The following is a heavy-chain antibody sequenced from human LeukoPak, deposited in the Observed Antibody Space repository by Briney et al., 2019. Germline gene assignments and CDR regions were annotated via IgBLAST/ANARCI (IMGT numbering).Heavy chain of an antibody. CDR3: AGLVGRYSSGLYYYYFDY. D-gene: IGHD3-22*01. Sequence: SETLSLTCTVSGGSISSGDYYWSWIRQPPGKGLEWIGYIYYSGSTYYNPSVKSRVTISIDKSKNQFFLNLSSVTAADTAVYYCAGLVGRYSSGLYYYYFDYWGQGTLVTVSS. CDR2: IYYSGST. V-gene: IGHV4-30-4*01. CDR1: GGSISSGDYY. J-gene: IGHJ4*02.